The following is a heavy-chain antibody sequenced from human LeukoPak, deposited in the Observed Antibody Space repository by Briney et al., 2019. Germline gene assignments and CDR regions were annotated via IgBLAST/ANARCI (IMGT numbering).Heavy chain of an antibody. V-gene: IGHV3-53*01. CDR1: GFTVSSNY. CDR2: IYSGGST. D-gene: IGHD3-3*01. CDR3: ATRPMYYDFWSGSHVDY. Sequence: PGGSLRLSCAASGFTVSSNYMSWVRQAPGKGLEWVSVIYSGGSTYYADSVKGRFTISRDNSKNTLYLQMNSLRAEDTAVYYCATRPMYYDFWSGSHVDYWGQGTLVTVSS. J-gene: IGHJ4*02.